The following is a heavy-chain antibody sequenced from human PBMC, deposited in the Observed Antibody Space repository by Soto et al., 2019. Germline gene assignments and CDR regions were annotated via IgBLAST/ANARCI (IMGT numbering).Heavy chain of an antibody. CDR3: ARGGGSSGWFDY. CDR1: GGSISSYY. CDR2: IYYSGST. D-gene: IGHD6-19*01. Sequence: SEILSLTCTVSGGSISSYYWSWIRQPPGKGLEWIGYIYYSGSTNYNPSLKSRVTISVDTSKNQFSLKLSSVTAADTAVYYCARGGGSSGWFDYWGQGTLVTVSS. V-gene: IGHV4-59*01. J-gene: IGHJ4*02.